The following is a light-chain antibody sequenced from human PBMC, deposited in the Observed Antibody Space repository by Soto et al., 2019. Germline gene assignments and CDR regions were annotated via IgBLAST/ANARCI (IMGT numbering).Light chain of an antibody. CDR3: QQFGSSPRT. CDR2: SAS. Sequence: EIVLTQSPGTLSLSPGERATLSCRASQSVSSTYLAWYQQKPGQAPRLLIYSASSRATGIPDRFSGSGSEADFTLTISRLGPEDFAVYYCQQFGSSPRTFGQGTKLEIK. CDR1: QSVSSTY. V-gene: IGKV3-20*01. J-gene: IGKJ2*01.